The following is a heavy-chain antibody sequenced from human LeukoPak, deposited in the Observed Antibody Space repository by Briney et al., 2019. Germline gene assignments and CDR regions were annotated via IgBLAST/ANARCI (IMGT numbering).Heavy chain of an antibody. CDR3: ARARSSYGSGDAFDI. Sequence: GRSLRLSCAASGFTFSTYAMHWVRQAPGKGLEWVAVISYDGSSKYYADSVKGRFTISRDNSKNTLYLQINSLRAQDTAVYYWARARSSYGSGDAFDIWGQGTMVTVFS. J-gene: IGHJ3*02. V-gene: IGHV3-30*04. CDR1: GFTFSTYA. D-gene: IGHD5-18*01. CDR2: ISYDGSSK.